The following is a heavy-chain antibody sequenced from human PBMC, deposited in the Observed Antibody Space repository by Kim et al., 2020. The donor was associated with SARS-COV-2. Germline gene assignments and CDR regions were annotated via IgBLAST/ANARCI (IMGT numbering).Heavy chain of an antibody. J-gene: IGHJ6*02. V-gene: IGHV4-34*01. D-gene: IGHD6-6*01. Sequence: SETLSLTCAVYGGSFSGYYWSWIRQPPGKGLEWIGEINHSGSTNYNPSLKSRVTISVDTSKNQFSLKLSSVTAANTAVYYCVRETHSSSDVWGQGTTVTV. CDR3: VRETHSSSDV. CDR1: GGSFSGYY. CDR2: INHSGST.